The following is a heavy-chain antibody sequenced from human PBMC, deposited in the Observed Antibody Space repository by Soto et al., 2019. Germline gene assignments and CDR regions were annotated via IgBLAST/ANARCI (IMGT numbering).Heavy chain of an antibody. CDR1: GFTFSDYY. J-gene: IGHJ4*02. CDR2: ISGRTNYT. V-gene: IGHV3-11*05. CDR3: ARARGGNYCDN. D-gene: IGHD1-7*01. Sequence: RGSLRLSCAASGFTFSDYYMSWIRQAPGKGLEWVSYISGRTNYTNYADSVKGRFTISRDNAKSSLYLQMNSLRAEDTAMYYCARARGGNYCDNWGQGTLVTVSS.